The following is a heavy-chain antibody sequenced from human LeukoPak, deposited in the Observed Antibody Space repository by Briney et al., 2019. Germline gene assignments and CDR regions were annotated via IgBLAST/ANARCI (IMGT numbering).Heavy chain of an antibody. CDR3: ASVASSSYSSGRLLASPWFDP. CDR2: INAYNGNT. CDR1: GGTFSSYA. Sequence: ASVKLSCKASGGTFSSYAISWVRQAPGQGLEWMGWINAYNGNTNYAQKLQGRVTMTTDTSTSTAYMELRSLRSDDTAVYYCASVASSSYSSGRLLASPWFDPWGQGTLVTVSS. V-gene: IGHV1-18*01. D-gene: IGHD3-22*01. J-gene: IGHJ5*02.